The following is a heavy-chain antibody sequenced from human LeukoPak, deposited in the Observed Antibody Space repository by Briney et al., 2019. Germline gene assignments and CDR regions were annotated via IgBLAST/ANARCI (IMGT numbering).Heavy chain of an antibody. D-gene: IGHD3-10*01. CDR3: ARGRRLRGVTSRPIYYYYYMDV. J-gene: IGHJ6*03. CDR1: GYTFNTFD. V-gene: IGHV1-8*03. CDR2: VNPYNDKT. Sequence: ASVKLSCKASGYTFNTFDINWGRQATGQGPEWMGWVNPYNDKTVYAPKFQGRVSISSNNSINTAYMESSGLKSDDTAVYYCARGRRLRGVTSRPIYYYYYMDVWGGGTTVTVSS.